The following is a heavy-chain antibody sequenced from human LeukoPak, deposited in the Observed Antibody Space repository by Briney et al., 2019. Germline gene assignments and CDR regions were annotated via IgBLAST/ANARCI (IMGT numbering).Heavy chain of an antibody. J-gene: IGHJ5*02. CDR2: ISGSGGST. Sequence: SGGSLRLSCAASGFTFSSYAMSWVRQAPGKGLEWVSAISGSGGSTYYADSVKGRFTISRDNAKNSLYLQMNSLRAEDTALYYCAKDMVRGVIGWFDPWGQGTLVTVSS. V-gene: IGHV3-23*01. CDR3: AKDMVRGVIGWFDP. CDR1: GFTFSSYA. D-gene: IGHD3-10*01.